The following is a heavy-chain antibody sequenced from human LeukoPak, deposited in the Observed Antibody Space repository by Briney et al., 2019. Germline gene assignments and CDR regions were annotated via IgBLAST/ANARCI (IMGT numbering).Heavy chain of an antibody. D-gene: IGHD6-13*01. CDR3: ARMPAAAGSYYFDY. CDR2: INHSGST. Sequence: YWSWIXXPPGKGLVWIGEINHSGSTNYNPSLKSRVTISVDTSKNQFSLKLSSVTAADTAVYYCARMPAAAGSYYFDYWGQGTLVTVSS. J-gene: IGHJ4*02. V-gene: IGHV4-34*01. CDR1: Y.